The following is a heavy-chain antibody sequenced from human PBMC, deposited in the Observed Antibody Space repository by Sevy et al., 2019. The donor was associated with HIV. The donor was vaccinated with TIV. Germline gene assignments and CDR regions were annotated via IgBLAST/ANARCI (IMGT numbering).Heavy chain of an antibody. J-gene: IGHJ5*02. CDR1: GGSISSYY. Sequence: SETLSLTCTVSGGSISSYYWSWIRQPAGKGLEWIGRIYTSGSTNYNPSLKSRVTISVDTSKNQFSLKLSSVTAADTAVYYCARGANTAMVKSWFDPWGQGTLVTVSS. CDR2: IYTSGST. V-gene: IGHV4-4*07. D-gene: IGHD5-18*01. CDR3: ARGANTAMVKSWFDP.